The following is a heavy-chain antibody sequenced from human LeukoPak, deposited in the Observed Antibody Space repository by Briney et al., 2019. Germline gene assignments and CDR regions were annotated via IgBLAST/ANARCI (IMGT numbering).Heavy chain of an antibody. CDR1: GLTFSNYG. J-gene: IGHJ4*02. CDR2: IRYDGTNK. Sequence: GGSLRLSCAASGLTFSNYGMHWVRQAPGKGLEWVAFIRYDGTNKYYADSVKGRFTISRDNAKNSLYLQMNSLRAEDTAVYYCARDGGIAVAGYYFDYWGQGTLVTVSS. CDR3: ARDGGIAVAGYYFDY. D-gene: IGHD6-19*01. V-gene: IGHV3-30*02.